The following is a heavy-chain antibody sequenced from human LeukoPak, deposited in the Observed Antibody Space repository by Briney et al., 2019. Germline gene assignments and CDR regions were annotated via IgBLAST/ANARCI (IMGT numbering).Heavy chain of an antibody. Sequence: PGGSLRLSCAASGFTFSSYAMHWVRQAPGKGLEWVAVISYDGSNKYYADSVKGRFTISRDNSKNTLYLQMNSLRAEDTAVYYCARDVVVVVAASVWNWFDPWGQGTLVTVSS. V-gene: IGHV3-30*04. D-gene: IGHD2-15*01. CDR2: ISYDGSNK. CDR1: GFTFSSYA. CDR3: ARDVVVVVAASVWNWFDP. J-gene: IGHJ5*02.